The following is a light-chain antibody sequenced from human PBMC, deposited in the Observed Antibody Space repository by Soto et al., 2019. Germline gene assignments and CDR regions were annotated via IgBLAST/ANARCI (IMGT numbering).Light chain of an antibody. CDR2: GAS. CDR1: QAVGYN. CDR3: QQSYT. J-gene: IGKJ2*01. Sequence: EVVMTQSPATLYVSPGERVTLSGRASQAVGYNLAWYQHKPGQAPRLLIYGASTRVTGIPTRFSGSGSGTEFTLTISSLQSEDFAIYYCQQSYTFGQGTKLEIK. V-gene: IGKV3-15*01.